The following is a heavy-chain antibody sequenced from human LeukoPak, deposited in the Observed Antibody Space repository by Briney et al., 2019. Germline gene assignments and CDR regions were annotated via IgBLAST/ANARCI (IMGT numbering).Heavy chain of an antibody. CDR1: GFTSSSYA. J-gene: IGHJ3*02. Sequence: AGRSLRLSCAASGFTSSSYAMDWVRQAPGKGLEWVAVISYDGSNKYYADSVKGRFTVSRDNAQNTLYLQLNSLRAEDTAVYYCASERFGAFDIWGQGTMVSVSS. D-gene: IGHD3-16*01. V-gene: IGHV3-30-3*01. CDR3: ASERFGAFDI. CDR2: ISYDGSNK.